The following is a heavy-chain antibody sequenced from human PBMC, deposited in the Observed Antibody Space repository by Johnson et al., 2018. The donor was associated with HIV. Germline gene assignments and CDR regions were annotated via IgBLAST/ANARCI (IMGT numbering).Heavy chain of an antibody. CDR3: AKDSDTYYYGSGDAFDI. J-gene: IGHJ3*02. CDR2: ISWDGGST. CDR1: GFTFDDYG. V-gene: IGHV3-43D*03. Sequence: VQLVESGGGVVRPGGSLRLSCAASGFTFDDYGMSWVRQAPGKGLECVSLISWDGGSTYYADSVQGRFIISRDNSKESLYLQMNSLRAEYSALYFCAKDSDTYYYGSGDAFDIWGQGTMVTVSS. D-gene: IGHD3-10*01.